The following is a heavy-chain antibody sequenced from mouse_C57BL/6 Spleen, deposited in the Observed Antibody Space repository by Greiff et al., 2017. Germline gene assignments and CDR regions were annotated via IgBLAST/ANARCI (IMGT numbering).Heavy chain of an antibody. V-gene: IGHV1-61*01. D-gene: IGHD2-1*01. Sequence: QVQLQQPGAELVRPGSSVKLSCKASGYTFTSYWMDWVKQRPGQGLEWIGNIYPSDSETHYKQKFKDKATLTVDKSSSTAYMQLSSLTSEDSAVYYCASPIYYGKSDYFDYWGQGTTLTVSS. CDR1: GYTFTSYW. J-gene: IGHJ2*01. CDR3: ASPIYYGKSDYFDY. CDR2: IYPSDSET.